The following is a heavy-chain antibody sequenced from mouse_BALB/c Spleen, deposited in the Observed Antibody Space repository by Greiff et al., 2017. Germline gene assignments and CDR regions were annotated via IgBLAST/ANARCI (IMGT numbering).Heavy chain of an antibody. Sequence: EVQLQQSGAELVKPGASVKLSCTASGFNIKDTYMHWVKQRPEQGLEWIGRIDPANGNTKYDPKFQGKATITADTSSNTAYLQLSSLTSEDTAVYYCFITPVVPNYFDYWGQGTTLTVSS. V-gene: IGHV14-3*02. D-gene: IGHD1-1*01. CDR3: FITPVVPNYFDY. CDR1: GFNIKDTY. J-gene: IGHJ2*01. CDR2: IDPANGNT.